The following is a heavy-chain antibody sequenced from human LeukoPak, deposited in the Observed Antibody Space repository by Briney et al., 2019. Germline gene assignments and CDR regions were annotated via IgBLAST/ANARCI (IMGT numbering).Heavy chain of an antibody. CDR2: INWNGGST. D-gene: IGHD2-21*02. CDR3: ARDYCGGDCYPFDY. V-gene: IGHV3-20*04. CDR1: GFTFDDYG. Sequence: GGSLRLSCAVSGFTFDDYGMSWIRQVPGEGLEWVSGINWNGGSTGYADSVKGRFTISRDNAKKSVYSKMNNLRGDDTALYYCARDYCGGDCYPFDYWGQGILVTVSS. J-gene: IGHJ4*02.